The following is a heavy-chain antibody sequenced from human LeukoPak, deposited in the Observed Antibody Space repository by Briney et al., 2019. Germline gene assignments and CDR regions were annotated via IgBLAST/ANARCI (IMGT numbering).Heavy chain of an antibody. CDR1: GFTFSSYG. V-gene: IGHV3-7*03. J-gene: IGHJ6*02. CDR2: INHNGNVN. CDR3: ARGGGLDV. D-gene: IGHD3-16*01. Sequence: GRSLRLSCAASGFTFSSYGMHWARQAPGKGLEWVASINHNGNVNYYVDSVKGRFTISRDNAKNSLYLQMSNLRAEDTAVYFCARGGGLDVWGQGATVTVSS.